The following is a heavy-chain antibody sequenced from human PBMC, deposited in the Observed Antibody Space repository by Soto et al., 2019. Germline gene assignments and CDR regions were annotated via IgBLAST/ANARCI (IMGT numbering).Heavy chain of an antibody. CDR2: ISYDGSNK. CDR1: GFTFSNYA. Sequence: QVQLVESGGGVVQPGRSLRLSCAASGFTFSNYAMNWVRQAPGKGLEWVALISYDGSNKYYEDSVKGRFTISRDSSKNTLYLQMNTLRAADTAVYYCGRCTSTSCHLGSDYWGQGTLVTVSS. CDR3: GRCTSTSCHLGSDY. V-gene: IGHV3-30-3*01. J-gene: IGHJ4*02. D-gene: IGHD2-2*01.